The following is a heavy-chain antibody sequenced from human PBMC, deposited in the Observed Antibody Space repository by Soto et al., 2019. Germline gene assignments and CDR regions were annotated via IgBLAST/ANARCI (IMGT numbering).Heavy chain of an antibody. CDR1: GYTFTSYG. CDR3: ARDPYYYGSGSPKWFDP. V-gene: IGHV1-18*01. J-gene: IGHJ5*02. CDR2: ISAYNGNT. Sequence: GASVKVSCKASGYTFTSYGISWVRQAPGQGLEWMGWISAYNGNTNYAQKLQGRVTMTTDTSTSTAYMELRSLRSDDTAVYYCARDPYYYGSGSPKWFDPWGQGXLVTVYS. D-gene: IGHD3-10*01.